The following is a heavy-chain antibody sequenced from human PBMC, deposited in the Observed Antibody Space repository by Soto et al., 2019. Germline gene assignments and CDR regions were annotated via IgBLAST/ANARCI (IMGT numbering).Heavy chain of an antibody. D-gene: IGHD5-12*01. CDR2: IDSRSKTI. Sequence: EVQLVESGGGLVPPGGSLRVSCAASGFTFSRYSMNWVRQAPGKGLEWLSYIDSRSKTIYYADSVKGRFIISRDNDKNSLDLQMNSLRDEDTAVYPCARGGVATIFGDSWGQGPLVVFSS. CDR1: GFTFSRYS. J-gene: IGHJ4*02. CDR3: ARGGVATIFGDS. V-gene: IGHV3-48*02.